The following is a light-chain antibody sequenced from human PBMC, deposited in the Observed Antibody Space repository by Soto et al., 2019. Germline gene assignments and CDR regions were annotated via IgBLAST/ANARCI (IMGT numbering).Light chain of an antibody. V-gene: IGKV1-9*01. CDR3: QQLYTYPLT. CDR2: AAS. CDR1: QGISSY. Sequence: DIQLTQSPSFLSASVGDRVTITCRASQGISSYLAWYQQKPGTAPKLLIYAASTLQSGVPSRFSGGGSGTEFTLTISSLQPEDFAAYYCQQLYTYPLTFGQGTRLEIK. J-gene: IGKJ5*01.